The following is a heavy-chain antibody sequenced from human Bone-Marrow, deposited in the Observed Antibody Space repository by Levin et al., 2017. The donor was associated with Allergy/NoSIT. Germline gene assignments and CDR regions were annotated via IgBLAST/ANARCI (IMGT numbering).Heavy chain of an antibody. CDR2: IYHSGST. CDR3: ARERLVPAASIWFDP. CDR1: GYSISSGYY. D-gene: IGHD2-2*01. V-gene: IGHV4-38-2*02. Sequence: SETLSLTCAVSGYSISSGYYWGWIRQPPGKGLEWIGSIYHSGSTYYNPSLKSRVTISVDTSKNQFSLKLSSVTAADTAVYYCARERLVPAASIWFDPWGQGTLVTVSS. J-gene: IGHJ5*02.